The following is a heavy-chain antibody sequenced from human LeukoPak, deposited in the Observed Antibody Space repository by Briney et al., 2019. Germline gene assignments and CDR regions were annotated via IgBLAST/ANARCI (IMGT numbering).Heavy chain of an antibody. CDR1: GYTFTSYG. V-gene: IGHV1-18*01. J-gene: IGHJ4*02. D-gene: IGHD3-10*01. CDR2: ISAYNGNT. Sequence: ASATVSCKASGYTFTSYGISWVRQAPGQGLEWMGWISAYNGNTNYAQKLQGRVTMTTDTSTSTAYMELRSLRSDDTAVYYCAVLITTPDRGTDYWGQGTLVTVSS. CDR3: AVLITTPDRGTDY.